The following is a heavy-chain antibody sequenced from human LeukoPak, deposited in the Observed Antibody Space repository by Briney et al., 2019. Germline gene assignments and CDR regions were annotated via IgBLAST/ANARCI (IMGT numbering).Heavy chain of an antibody. V-gene: IGHV4-30-2*01. D-gene: IGHD3-10*01. CDR2: INHSGST. CDR1: GGSIGSGGYS. J-gene: IGHJ6*02. Sequence: PSETLSLTCAVSGGSIGSGGYSWSWIRQPPGKGLEWIGEINHSGSTNYNPSLKSRVTISVDTSKNQFSLKLSSVTAADTAVYYCARGWRGVIMYYYYYGMDVWGQGTTVTVSS. CDR3: ARGWRGVIMYYYYYGMDV.